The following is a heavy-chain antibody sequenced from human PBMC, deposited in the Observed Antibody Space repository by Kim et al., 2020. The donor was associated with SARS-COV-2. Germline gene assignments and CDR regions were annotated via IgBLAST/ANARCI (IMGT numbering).Heavy chain of an antibody. CDR3: ARGRVYGSGSYAN. D-gene: IGHD3-10*01. Sequence: SNPSLKSRVTISVDTSKNQFSLMLSSVTAADTAVYYCARGRVYGSGSYANWSQRTLVTVTS. V-gene: IGHV4-34*01. J-gene: IGHJ4*02.